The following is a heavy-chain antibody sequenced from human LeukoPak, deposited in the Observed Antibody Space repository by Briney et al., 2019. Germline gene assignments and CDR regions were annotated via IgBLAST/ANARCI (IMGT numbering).Heavy chain of an antibody. D-gene: IGHD6-13*01. CDR3: ARIRGYSSSWSYFDY. J-gene: IGHJ4*02. CDR2: IERDDDK. Sequence: SGPALVKPTQTLTLTCTFSGFSLSTSGMRVSWIRQPPGKALEWLARIERDDDKFYSTSLTTRLTIPKDTSKNQVVLTMTNMDPVDTATYYCARIRGYSSSWSYFDYWGQGTLVTVSS. CDR1: GFSLSTSGMR. V-gene: IGHV2-70*04.